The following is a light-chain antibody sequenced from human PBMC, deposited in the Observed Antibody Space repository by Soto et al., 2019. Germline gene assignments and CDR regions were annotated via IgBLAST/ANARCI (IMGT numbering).Light chain of an antibody. J-gene: IGLJ2*01. CDR2: SNI. CDR1: TSNIGTNT. Sequence: QSVLTQPPSASGTPGQRVTISCSGSTSNIGTNTLNWYQQLPRTAPKLLIFSNIQRPSGVPDRFSGSKCGTSASLAISGLQSDDVADYYSAAWHASLPGVLFGGGTKLTLL. V-gene: IGLV1-44*01. CDR3: AAWHASLPGVL.